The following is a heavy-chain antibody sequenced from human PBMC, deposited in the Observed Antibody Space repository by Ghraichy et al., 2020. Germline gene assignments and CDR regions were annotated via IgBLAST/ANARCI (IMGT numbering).Heavy chain of an antibody. Sequence: AGSLRLSCAASGFTFSSYSMNWVRQAPGKGLEWVSSISSSSSYIYYADSVKGRFTISRDNAKNSLYLQMNSLRAEDTAVYYCAREGNYYDSSDLDYWGQGTLVTVSS. D-gene: IGHD3-22*01. V-gene: IGHV3-21*01. CDR2: ISSSSSYI. CDR3: AREGNYYDSSDLDY. CDR1: GFTFSSYS. J-gene: IGHJ4*02.